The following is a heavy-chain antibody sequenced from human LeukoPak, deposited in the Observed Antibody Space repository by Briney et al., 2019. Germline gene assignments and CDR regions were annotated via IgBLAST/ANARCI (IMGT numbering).Heavy chain of an antibody. CDR3: ARGLPPGGYSGYDSQYYFDY. CDR1: GYTFTSYG. J-gene: IGHJ4*02. CDR2: ISAYNGNT. Sequence: ASVKVSCKASGYTFTSYGISWVRQAPGQGLEWMGWISAYNGNTNYAQKLQGRVTMTTDTSTSTAYMELRSLRSDDTAVYYCARGLPPGGYSGYDSQYYFDYWGQGTLVTVSS. V-gene: IGHV1-18*01. D-gene: IGHD5-12*01.